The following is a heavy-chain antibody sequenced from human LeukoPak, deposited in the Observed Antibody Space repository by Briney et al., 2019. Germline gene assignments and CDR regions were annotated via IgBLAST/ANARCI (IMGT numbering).Heavy chain of an antibody. CDR3: ARASSSGYLYYYYGMDV. J-gene: IGHJ6*02. D-gene: IGHD3-22*01. CDR2: INHSEST. CDR1: GGSFSGYY. Sequence: TSETLSLTCAVYGGSFSGYYWSWIRQPPGKGLEWIGEINHSESTNYNPSLKSRVTISVDTSKNQFSLKLSSVTAADTAVYYCARASSSGYLYYYYGMDVWGQGTTVTVSS. V-gene: IGHV4-34*01.